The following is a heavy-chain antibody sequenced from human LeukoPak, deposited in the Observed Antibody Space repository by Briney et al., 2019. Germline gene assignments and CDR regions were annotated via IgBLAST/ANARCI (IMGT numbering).Heavy chain of an antibody. J-gene: IGHJ5*02. CDR2: IYYSGSP. V-gene: IGHV4-59*08. D-gene: IGHD3-10*01. Sequence: SETLSLTCTVSGGSISDYYWSWIRQPPGKGLEWLVYIYYSGSPYYNPSLKSRVPISVDTSKNQFSLKLSSVTAADTAVYYCARHSNYYGSGSYFGEYNWFDPWGQGTLVTVSS. CDR1: GGSISDYY. CDR3: ARHSNYYGSGSYFGEYNWFDP.